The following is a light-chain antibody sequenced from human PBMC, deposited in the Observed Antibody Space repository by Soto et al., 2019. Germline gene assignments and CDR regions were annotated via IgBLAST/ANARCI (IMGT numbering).Light chain of an antibody. V-gene: IGLV2-8*01. CDR1: SSDVGGYNY. Sequence: QSALTQPPSASGSPGHSVTISCTGTSSDVGGYNYVSWYQQHPGKAPKLIIYDVSKRPSGVPDRFSGSKSGNTASLTVSGLQAEDEADYYCSSFAGINNFDVFGTGTKVTVL. CDR2: DVS. CDR3: SSFAGINNFDV. J-gene: IGLJ1*01.